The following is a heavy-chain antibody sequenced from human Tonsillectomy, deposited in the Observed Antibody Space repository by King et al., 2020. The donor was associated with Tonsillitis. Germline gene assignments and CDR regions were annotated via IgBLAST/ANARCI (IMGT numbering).Heavy chain of an antibody. J-gene: IGHJ4*02. V-gene: IGHV3-33*01. Sequence: VQLVESGGGVVQPGRSLRLSCAASGFTFSSYGMHWVRQAPGKGLEWVGVIWYDGSNKYYADSVKGRFTLSRDNSKNTLYLQMNSLRAEDTAVYYCARDRGDMTTLDYWGQGTLVTVSS. CDR1: GFTFSSYG. D-gene: IGHD4-11*01. CDR2: IWYDGSNK. CDR3: ARDRGDMTTLDY.